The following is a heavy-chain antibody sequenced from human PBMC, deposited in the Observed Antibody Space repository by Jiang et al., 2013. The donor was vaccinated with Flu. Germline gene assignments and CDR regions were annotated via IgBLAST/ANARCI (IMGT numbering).Heavy chain of an antibody. V-gene: IGHV4-39*01. CDR2: IYYRRSP. D-gene: IGHD3-3*01. J-gene: IGHJ2*01. CDR3: ARLRFSEWVLGSSGPGGDFDL. Sequence: EYGSGLVKPSQTLSLTCSVSGGSISVSTYYWSWIRQTPEKGLEWIGSIYYRRSPYYNPSLKSRMSLSVDTSKNEFSLNLTSVTAADTAVYYCARLRFSEWVLGSSGPGGDFDLWGRGTRVTVSS. CDR1: GGSISVSTYY.